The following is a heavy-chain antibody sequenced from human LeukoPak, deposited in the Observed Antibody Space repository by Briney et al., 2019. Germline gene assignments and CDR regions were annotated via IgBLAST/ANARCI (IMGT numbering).Heavy chain of an antibody. D-gene: IGHD3-10*01. V-gene: IGHV4-34*01. Sequence: PSETLSLTCAVYGGSFSGYYWSWIRQPPGKGLEWIGEINHSGSIKRNPSLKSRVTISVDTSKNQFSLQLNSVTPEDTALYYCARGGLVRGAINSLIAFDIWGQGIMVTVSS. J-gene: IGHJ3*02. CDR1: GGSFSGYY. CDR3: ARGGLVRGAINSLIAFDI. CDR2: INHSGSI.